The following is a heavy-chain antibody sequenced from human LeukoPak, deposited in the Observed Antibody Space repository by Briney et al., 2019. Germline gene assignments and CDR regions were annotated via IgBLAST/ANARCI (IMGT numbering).Heavy chain of an antibody. Sequence: SETLSLTCTVSGGSISSSSYYWSWIRQPPGKGLEWIGYIYYSGSTNYNPSLKSRVTISVDTSKNQFSLKLSSVTAADTAVYYCARDQGDGYKTFDYWGQGTLVTVSS. J-gene: IGHJ4*02. V-gene: IGHV4-61*01. D-gene: IGHD5-24*01. CDR3: ARDQGDGYKTFDY. CDR2: IYYSGST. CDR1: GGSISSSSYY.